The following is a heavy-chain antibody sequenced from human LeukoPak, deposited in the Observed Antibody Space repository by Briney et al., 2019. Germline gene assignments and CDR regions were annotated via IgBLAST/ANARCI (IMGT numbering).Heavy chain of an antibody. CDR1: GGSISSYY. V-gene: IGHV4-59*01. Sequence: SETLSLTCTVSGGSISSYYWSWIRQPPGKGLEWIGYLYYSGSTNYNPSLKSRVTISVDTSKNQFSLELSSVTAADTAVYYCARWTSSGYYLDIWGQGTIITVSS. CDR2: LYYSGST. D-gene: IGHD3-22*01. J-gene: IGHJ3*02. CDR3: ARWTSSGYYLDI.